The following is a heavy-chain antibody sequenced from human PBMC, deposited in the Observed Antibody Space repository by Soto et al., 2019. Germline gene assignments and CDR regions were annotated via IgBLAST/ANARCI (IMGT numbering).Heavy chain of an antibody. Sequence: SETLSLTCTVSGGSISSGGYYWSWIRQHQGKGLEWIGYIYYSGSTYYNPSLKSRVTISVDTSKNQFSLKLSSVTAADTAVYYCARGKNSSSYWFDPWGQGTLVTVSS. J-gene: IGHJ5*02. V-gene: IGHV4-31*03. CDR1: GGSISSGGYY. D-gene: IGHD6-6*01. CDR3: ARGKNSSSYWFDP. CDR2: IYYSGST.